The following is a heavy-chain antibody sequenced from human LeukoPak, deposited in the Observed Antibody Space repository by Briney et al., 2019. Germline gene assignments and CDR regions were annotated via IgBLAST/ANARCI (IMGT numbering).Heavy chain of an antibody. CDR2: INPNSGGT. CDR1: GYSFTGYY. CDR3: ARDNIDYGDYWAPTYYYYYMDV. Sequence: GASVKVSCKASGYSFTGYYMHWVRQAPGQGLEWMGWINPNSGGTKYAQKFKGRVTMTRDTSISTAYMELSRLRSDDTAVYYCARDNIDYGDYWAPTYYYYYMDVWGKGTTVTVSS. D-gene: IGHD4-17*01. J-gene: IGHJ6*03. V-gene: IGHV1-2*02.